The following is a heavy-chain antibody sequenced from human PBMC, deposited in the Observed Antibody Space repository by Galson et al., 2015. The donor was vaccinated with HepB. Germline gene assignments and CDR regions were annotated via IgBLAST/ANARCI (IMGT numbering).Heavy chain of an antibody. Sequence: SLRLSCAASGFTFNTYSVSWVRQAPGMGLEWVSYTDTTSTTTYYADSVKGRFTISRDNAQSSVYLQLDSLRAEDTAVYYCARDRGYCTGGNCYRSFDFWGQGIMVTVSS. CDR2: TDTTSTTT. CDR3: ARDRGYCTGGNCYRSFDF. D-gene: IGHD2-15*01. J-gene: IGHJ3*01. CDR1: GFTFNTYS. V-gene: IGHV3-48*01.